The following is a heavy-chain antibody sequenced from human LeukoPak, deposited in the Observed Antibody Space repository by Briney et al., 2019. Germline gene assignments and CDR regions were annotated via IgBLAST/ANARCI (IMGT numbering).Heavy chain of an antibody. CDR1: GGSISSGGYS. Sequence: SETLSLTCAVSGGSISSGGYSWSWIRQPPGQGLEWIGYIYHSGSTYYNPSLKSRVTISVDRSKNQFSLKLSSVTAADTAVYYCARGGRYYDSSGCFDYWGQGTLVTASS. D-gene: IGHD3-22*01. J-gene: IGHJ4*02. CDR2: IYHSGST. CDR3: ARGGRYYDSSGCFDY. V-gene: IGHV4-30-2*01.